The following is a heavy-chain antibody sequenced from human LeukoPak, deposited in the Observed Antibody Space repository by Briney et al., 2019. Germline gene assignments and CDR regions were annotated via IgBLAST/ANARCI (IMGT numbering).Heavy chain of an antibody. D-gene: IGHD2-15*01. CDR1: GFTFSSYG. V-gene: IGHV3-23*01. Sequence: GGSLRLSCAASGFTFSSYGMSWVRQVPGKGLEWVSAISYNGDNTYYGDSVRGRFTMSRDNSKNTVYLQMNSLRVDDTAVYYCARRDIVVVVSASDYWGQGTLVTVSS. CDR2: ISYNGDNT. CDR3: ARRDIVVVVSASDY. J-gene: IGHJ4*02.